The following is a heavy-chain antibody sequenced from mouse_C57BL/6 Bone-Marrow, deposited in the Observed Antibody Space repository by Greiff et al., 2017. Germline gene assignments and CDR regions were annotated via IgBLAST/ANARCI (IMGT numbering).Heavy chain of an antibody. V-gene: IGHV2-6*01. Sequence: QVHVKQSGPGLVAPSQSLSITCTVSGFSLNNYGVDWVRQSPGKGLEWLGVIWGVGSTNSTSALKSRLSISKDNSKSQVFLKMNRLQTDDTAMYYCATIQRKFAYWGQGTLVTVSA. CDR2: IWGVGST. J-gene: IGHJ3*01. CDR3: ATIQRKFAY. CDR1: GFSLNNYG.